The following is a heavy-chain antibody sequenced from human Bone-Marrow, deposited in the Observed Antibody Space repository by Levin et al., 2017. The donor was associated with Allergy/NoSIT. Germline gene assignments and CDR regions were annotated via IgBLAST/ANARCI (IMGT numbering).Heavy chain of an antibody. CDR3: TGRGGD. V-gene: IGHV3-15*01. CDR2: IKSKNDGGTI. Sequence: PGGSLRLSCVASGFTFTTAWMTWVRQAPGKGLEWVARIKSKNDGGTIDYAAPVKGRFTISRDDSKNTVYLQMNSLKTEDTGGYYCTGRGGDWGQGTLVTVSS. J-gene: IGHJ4*02. D-gene: IGHD3-16*01. CDR1: GFTFTTAW.